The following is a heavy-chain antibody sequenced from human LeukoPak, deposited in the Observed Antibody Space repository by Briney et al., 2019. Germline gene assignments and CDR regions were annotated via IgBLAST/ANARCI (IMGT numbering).Heavy chain of an antibody. V-gene: IGHV4-39*07. CDR1: GGSISSSSYY. D-gene: IGHD2-2*01. CDR2: IYYSGST. Sequence: SETLSLTCTVSGGSISSSSYYWGWIRQPPGKGLEWIGSIYYSGSTYYNPSLKSRVTISVDTSKNQFSLKLSSVTAADTAVYYCARGAVVVPAAMSYYYYYGMDVWGQGTSVTVSS. CDR3: ARGAVVVPAAMSYYYYYGMDV. J-gene: IGHJ6*02.